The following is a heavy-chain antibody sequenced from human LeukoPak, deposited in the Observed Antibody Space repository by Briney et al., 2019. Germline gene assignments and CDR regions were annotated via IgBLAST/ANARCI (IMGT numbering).Heavy chain of an antibody. CDR2: ISGSGGST. J-gene: IGHJ4*02. CDR1: GFTFSSYG. Sequence: GGSLRLSCAASGFTFSSYGMSWVRQAPGKGLEWVSAISGSGGSTYYADSVKGRFTISRDNSKNTLYLQMNSLRAADTAVYYCATGDYDFWSGYYDYWGQGTLVTVSS. CDR3: ATGDYDFWSGYYDY. V-gene: IGHV3-23*01. D-gene: IGHD3-3*01.